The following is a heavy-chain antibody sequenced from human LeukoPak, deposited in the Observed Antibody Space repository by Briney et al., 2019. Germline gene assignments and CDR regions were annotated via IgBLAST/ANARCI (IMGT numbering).Heavy chain of an antibody. CDR3: AKDYRPHDFWSGLVDY. CDR1: GFTFSSYS. CDR2: ISSSSSYI. J-gene: IGHJ4*02. D-gene: IGHD3-3*01. Sequence: GGSLRLSSAASGFTFSSYSMNWVRQAPGKGLEWVSSISSSSSYIYYADSVKGRFTISRDNAKNSLYLQMNSLRAENTAVYYCAKDYRPHDFWSGLVDYWGQGTLVTVSS. V-gene: IGHV3-21*01.